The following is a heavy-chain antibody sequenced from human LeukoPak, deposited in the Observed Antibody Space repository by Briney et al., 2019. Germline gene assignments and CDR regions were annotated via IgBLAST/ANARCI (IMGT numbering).Heavy chain of an antibody. J-gene: IGHJ6*02. CDR2: ISAYNGNT. Sequence: ASVKVSCKASGYTFTSYGISWVRQAAGQGLEWMGWISAYNGNTNYAQKLQGRVTMTTDTSTSTAYMELSSLRSEDTAVYYCAREDYYYYGMDVWGQGTTVTVSS. CDR1: GYTFTSYG. V-gene: IGHV1-18*01. CDR3: AREDYYYYGMDV.